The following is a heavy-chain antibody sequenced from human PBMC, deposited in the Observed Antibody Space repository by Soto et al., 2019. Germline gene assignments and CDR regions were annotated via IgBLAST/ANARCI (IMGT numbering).Heavy chain of an antibody. D-gene: IGHD1-1*01. CDR2: ISAYNGNT. Sequence: GASVKVSCKASGYTFTSYGISWVRQAPGQGLEWMGWISAYNGNTNYAQKLQGRVTMTTDTSTSTAYMELRSLRSDDTAVYYCAILDTWKSPHYLLAFCGQGSTVPGSS. CDR1: GYTFTSYG. V-gene: IGHV1-18*01. J-gene: IGHJ6*02. CDR3: AILDTWKSPHYLLAF.